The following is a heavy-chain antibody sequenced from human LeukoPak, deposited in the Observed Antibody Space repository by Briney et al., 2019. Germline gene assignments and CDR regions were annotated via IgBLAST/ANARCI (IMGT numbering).Heavy chain of an antibody. CDR1: GFTFSNFW. Sequence: PGGSLRLSCAASGFTFSNFWMSWVRQAPGKGLEWVANIKQDGSEKHYVGFVKGRFTISRDNAKNSLYLQMNSPRAEDTAVYYCAREGQDLDHWGQGTLVSVST. CDR2: IKQDGSEK. CDR3: AREGQDLDH. D-gene: IGHD2-15*01. J-gene: IGHJ4*02. V-gene: IGHV3-7*01.